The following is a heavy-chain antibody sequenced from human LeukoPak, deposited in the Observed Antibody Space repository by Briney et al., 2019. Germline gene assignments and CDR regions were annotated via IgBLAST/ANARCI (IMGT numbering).Heavy chain of an antibody. CDR3: ARGIESYGDYGY. D-gene: IGHD4-17*01. CDR2: MYNSGST. Sequence: SETLSLTCTVSGGSISGSYWSSIRQPPGRGLEWIAYMYNSGSTNYNSSLKSRVTISIDTSKNQFSLKLSSLTAADTAIYYCARGIESYGDYGYWGQGILVTVSS. CDR1: GGSISGSY. V-gene: IGHV4-59*01. J-gene: IGHJ4*02.